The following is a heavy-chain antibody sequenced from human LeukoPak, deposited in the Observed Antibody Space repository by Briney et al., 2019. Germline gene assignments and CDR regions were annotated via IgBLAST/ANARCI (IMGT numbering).Heavy chain of an antibody. D-gene: IGHD5-24*01. CDR1: QFTFSNYA. CDR3: TRVGYIDEGIDY. CDR2: ISGSGNTT. J-gene: IGHJ4*02. Sequence: TGGSLRLSCAASQFTFSNYAMSWVRQAPGKGLEWVSAISGSGNTTYFGDSVTGRFTISRDNPKNTVYLQMNSLRAEDTAIYYCTRVGYIDEGIDYWGQGTLVTVSS. V-gene: IGHV3-23*01.